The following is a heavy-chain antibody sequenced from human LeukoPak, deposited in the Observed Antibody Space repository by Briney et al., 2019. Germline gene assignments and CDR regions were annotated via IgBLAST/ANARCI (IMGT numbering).Heavy chain of an antibody. CDR1: GFTFDDYG. J-gene: IGHJ4*02. CDR3: AKAYYDDYATAPRDFYY. V-gene: IGHV3-20*04. D-gene: IGHD4-17*01. Sequence: GGSLRLSCAASGFTFDDYGVSWVRQAPGKGLEWVSGINWNGGSTGYADSVKGRFTISRDNAKNSLYLQMNSLRAEDTAVYYCAKAYYDDYATAPRDFYYWGQGTLVTVSS. CDR2: INWNGGST.